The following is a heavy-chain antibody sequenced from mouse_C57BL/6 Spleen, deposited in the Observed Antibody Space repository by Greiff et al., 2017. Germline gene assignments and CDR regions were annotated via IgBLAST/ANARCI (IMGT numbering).Heavy chain of an antibody. CDR2: ISSGGSYT. Sequence: VQVVESGGDLVKPGGSLKLSCAASGFTFSSYGMSWVRQTPDKRLEWVATISSGGSYTYYPDSVKGRFTISRDNAKNTLYLQMSSLKSEDTAMYYCARQSEAWFAYWGQGTLVTVSA. CDR3: ARQSEAWFAY. CDR1: GFTFSSYG. V-gene: IGHV5-6*01. J-gene: IGHJ3*01.